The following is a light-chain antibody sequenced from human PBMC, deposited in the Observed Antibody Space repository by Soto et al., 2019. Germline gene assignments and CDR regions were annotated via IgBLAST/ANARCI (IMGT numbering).Light chain of an antibody. Sequence: QSALTQPASMSGSPGQSITISCTGTSSDVGSYNLVSWYQQHPGKAPKLMIYEGSKRPSGISNRFSGSKSGNTASLTISGLQAEDEAEYYCCSYADSSRIYVFGSGTEVTVL. J-gene: IGLJ1*01. CDR1: SSDVGSYNL. V-gene: IGLV2-23*01. CDR3: CSYADSSRIYV. CDR2: EGS.